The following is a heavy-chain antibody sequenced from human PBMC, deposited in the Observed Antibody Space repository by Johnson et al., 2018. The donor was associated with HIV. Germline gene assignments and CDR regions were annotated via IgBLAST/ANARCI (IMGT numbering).Heavy chain of an antibody. CDR3: AKDLGSSGWQSFDV. V-gene: IGHV3-30*04. Sequence: QMLLVESGGGVVQPGRSLRLSCAASGFTFSSYAMHWVRQAPGKGLEWVAVISYDGSNKYYADSVKGRFTISRDNSKNTLYLQMNSLRAEETAIYYCAKDLGSSGWQSFDVWGQGTMVTGSS. CDR2: ISYDGSNK. D-gene: IGHD6-25*01. J-gene: IGHJ3*01. CDR1: GFTFSSYA.